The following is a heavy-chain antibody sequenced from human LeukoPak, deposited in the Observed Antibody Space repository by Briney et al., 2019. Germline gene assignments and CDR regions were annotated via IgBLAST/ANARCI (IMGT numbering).Heavy chain of an antibody. V-gene: IGHV1-8*01. Sequence: ASVKVSCKASGYTFTSYDINWVRQATGQGLEWMGWMNPNSGNTGYAQKFQGRVTMTRNTSISTAYMELSSLRSEDTAVYYCARVETYYYDSSGYSPWSGYMDVWGKGTTVTVSS. CDR1: GYTFTSYD. D-gene: IGHD3-22*01. J-gene: IGHJ6*03. CDR2: MNPNSGNT. CDR3: ARVETYYYDSSGYSPWSGYMDV.